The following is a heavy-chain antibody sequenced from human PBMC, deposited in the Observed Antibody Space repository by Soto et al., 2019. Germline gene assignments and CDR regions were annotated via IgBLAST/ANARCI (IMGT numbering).Heavy chain of an antibody. Sequence: SETLSLTCAVYGGSFSGYYWSWIRQPPGKGLEWIGEINHSGSTNYNPSLKSRVTISVDTSKNQFSLKLSSVTAADTAVYYCARVRIRRGYSGYDLWYYVMDVWGQGTTVIVSS. V-gene: IGHV4-34*01. CDR1: GGSFSGYY. J-gene: IGHJ6*02. CDR2: INHSGST. CDR3: ARVRIRRGYSGYDLWYYVMDV. D-gene: IGHD5-12*01.